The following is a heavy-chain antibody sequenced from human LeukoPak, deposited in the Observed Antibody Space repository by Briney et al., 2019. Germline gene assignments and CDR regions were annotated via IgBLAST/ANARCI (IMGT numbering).Heavy chain of an antibody. Sequence: SETLSLTCTVSGYSISSGYCWGWIRQPPGKGLEWIGSIYHSGSTYYNPSLKSRVTISVDTSKSQFSLKLSSVTAADTAVYYCARDSGPSRLASDYWGQGTLVTVSS. J-gene: IGHJ4*02. CDR1: GYSISSGYC. V-gene: IGHV4-38-2*02. CDR2: IYHSGST. D-gene: IGHD3-10*01. CDR3: ARDSGPSRLASDY.